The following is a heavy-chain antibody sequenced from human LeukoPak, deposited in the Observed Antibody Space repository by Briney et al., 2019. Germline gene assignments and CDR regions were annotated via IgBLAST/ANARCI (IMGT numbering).Heavy chain of an antibody. D-gene: IGHD1-26*01. CDR1: GGSFSGYY. CDR2: INHSGST. J-gene: IGHJ4*02. CDR3: AREEGLSGSYYDY. V-gene: IGHV4-34*01. Sequence: TSETLSLTCAVYGGSFSGYYWSWIRQPPGKGLEWIGEINHSGSTNYNPSLKSRVTISVDTSKNQFSLKLSSVTAADTAVYYCAREEGLSGSYYDYWGQGTLVTVSS.